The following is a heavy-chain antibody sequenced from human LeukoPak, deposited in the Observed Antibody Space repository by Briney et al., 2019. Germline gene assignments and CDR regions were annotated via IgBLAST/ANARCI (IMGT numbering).Heavy chain of an antibody. D-gene: IGHD2-21*02. V-gene: IGHV3-21*01. CDR1: GFTFSSYG. Sequence: GGSLRLSCAASGFTFSSYGMHWVRQAPGKGLEWVSSISSSSSYIYYADSVKGRFTISRDNAKNSLYLQMNSLRAEDTAVYYCARDPGLRYCGGDCYPPGWGQGTLVTVSS. J-gene: IGHJ4*02. CDR2: ISSSSSYI. CDR3: ARDPGLRYCGGDCYPPG.